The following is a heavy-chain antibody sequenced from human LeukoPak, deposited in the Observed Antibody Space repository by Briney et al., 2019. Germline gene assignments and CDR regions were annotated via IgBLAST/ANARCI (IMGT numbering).Heavy chain of an antibody. Sequence: SETLSLTCGVHDGSFRGYYWNWIRQPPGKGLEWVGEINHNGVTNYNPSLKSRVTISLDTPKNQLSLKLRSVTAADTAVYYCVRGRDIKYYDYIWGNDRYCNVFDIWGQGTMAVVS. D-gene: IGHD3-16*02. CDR1: DGSFRGYY. V-gene: IGHV4-34*01. CDR2: INHNGVT. CDR3: VRGRDIKYYDYIWGNDRYCNVFDI. J-gene: IGHJ3*02.